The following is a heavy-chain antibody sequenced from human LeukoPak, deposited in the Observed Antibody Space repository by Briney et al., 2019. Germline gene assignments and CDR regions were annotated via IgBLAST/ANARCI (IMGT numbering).Heavy chain of an antibody. CDR3: ARGWYRGGNYPPLTDY. J-gene: IGHJ4*02. Sequence: ASVKVSCKASGYTFTSYGISWVRQAPGQGLEWMGWISAYNGNTNYAQKLQGRVTMTTDTSTSTAYMELRSLRSDDTAVCYCARGWYRGGNYPPLTDYWGQGTLVTVSS. CDR2: ISAYNGNT. CDR1: GYTFTSYG. D-gene: IGHD4-23*01. V-gene: IGHV1-18*01.